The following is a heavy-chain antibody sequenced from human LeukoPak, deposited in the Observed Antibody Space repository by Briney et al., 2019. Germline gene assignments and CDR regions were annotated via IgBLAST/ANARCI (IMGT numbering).Heavy chain of an antibody. V-gene: IGHV3-30*02. CDR3: AKDPYGDYTFDY. CDR2: IRYDGSNK. CDR1: GFTFSSYG. D-gene: IGHD4-17*01. J-gene: IGHJ4*02. Sequence: PGGSLRLSCAASGFTFSSYGMHWVRQAPGKGLEWVAFIRYDGSNKYYADSVKGRFTISRDNSKSTLYLQMNSLRAEDTAVYYCAKDPYGDYTFDYWGQGTLVTVSS.